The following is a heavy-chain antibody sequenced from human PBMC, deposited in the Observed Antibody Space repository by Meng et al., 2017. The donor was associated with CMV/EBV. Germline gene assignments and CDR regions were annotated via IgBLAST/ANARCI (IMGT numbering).Heavy chain of an antibody. V-gene: IGHV1-18*01. Sequence: ASVKVSCKASGYTFTSYRISWVRQAPGQGLEWMGWISTNNGNTNYAHKLQGRVTMTTDTSTSTVYMELRSLRSDDTAVYYCARYGSGSYLGLGYYGMDVWGQGTTVTVSS. J-gene: IGHJ6*02. CDR2: ISTNNGNT. CDR3: ARYGSGSYLGLGYYGMDV. CDR1: GYTFTSYR. D-gene: IGHD3-10*01.